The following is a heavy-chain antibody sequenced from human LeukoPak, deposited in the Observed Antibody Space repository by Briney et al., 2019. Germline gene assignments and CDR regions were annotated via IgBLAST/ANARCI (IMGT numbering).Heavy chain of an antibody. D-gene: IGHD1-26*01. J-gene: IGHJ4*02. CDR3: AREAGRGFDY. CDR2: IKQDESEK. V-gene: IGHV3-7*01. CDR1: GFTFSSYW. Sequence: PGGSLRLSCAAPGFTFSSYWMSWVRQAPGKGLEWVANIKQDESEKYYVDSVKGRFTISRDNAKNSLYLQMNSLRAEDTAVYYCAREAGRGFDYWGQGTLVTVSS.